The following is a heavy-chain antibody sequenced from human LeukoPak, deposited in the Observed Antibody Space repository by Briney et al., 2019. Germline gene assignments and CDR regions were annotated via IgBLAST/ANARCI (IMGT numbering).Heavy chain of an antibody. V-gene: IGHV4-34*01. D-gene: IGHD3-10*01. CDR2: INHSGST. CDR1: GGSFSGYY. CDR3: ARVRESSLWFTLGGFDP. Sequence: SETLSLTCAVYGGSFSGYYWSWIRQPPGKGLEWIGEINHSGSTNYNPSLKSRVTISVDTSKNQFSLKLSSVTAADTAVYYCARVRESSLWFTLGGFDPWGQGTLVTVSS. J-gene: IGHJ5*02.